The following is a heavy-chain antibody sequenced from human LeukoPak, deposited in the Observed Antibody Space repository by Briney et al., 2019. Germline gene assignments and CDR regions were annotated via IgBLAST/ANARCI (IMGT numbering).Heavy chain of an antibody. V-gene: IGHV5-51*01. CDR1: GYSFTNYW. CDR2: IYPGESDT. J-gene: IGHJ4*02. CDR3: ARRYCSSTRCYFQLDY. Sequence: GESLKISCKGSGYSFTNYWIAWVRQMPGKGLEWMGIIYPGESDTRYSPSFQGQVTISADRSISTAYLQWSSLKASDTAMYYCARRYCSSTRCYFQLDYWGQGTLVTVSS. D-gene: IGHD2-2*01.